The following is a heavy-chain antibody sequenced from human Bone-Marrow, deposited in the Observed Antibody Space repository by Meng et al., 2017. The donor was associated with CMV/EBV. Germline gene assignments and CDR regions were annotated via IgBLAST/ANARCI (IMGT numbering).Heavy chain of an antibody. D-gene: IGHD3-3*01. CDR1: GYTFTGYY. CDR2: INPNSGGT. CDR3: ARPYTIFGVVIPGVLVY. J-gene: IGHJ4*02. Sequence: ASVKVSCKASGYTFTGYYMHWVRQVPGQGLEWMGWINPNSGGTNYAQKFQGRVTMTRDTSTSTAYMELRSLRSDDTAVYYCARPYTIFGVVIPGVLVYWGQGELVNVSS. V-gene: IGHV1-2*02.